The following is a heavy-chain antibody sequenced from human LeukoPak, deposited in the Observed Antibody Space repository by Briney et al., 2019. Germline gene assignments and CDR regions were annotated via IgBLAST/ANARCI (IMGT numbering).Heavy chain of an antibody. D-gene: IGHD3-10*01. V-gene: IGHV3-7*01. J-gene: IGHJ4*02. CDR1: GLTFTNTYW. Sequence: GGSLRLSCAVSGLTFTNTYWISWVRQAPGKGLEWLANIKQDGSEKYYVDFVKGRFTISRDNAKNSLDLQMNSLRAEDTAVYYCAREASGRSFDFWGQGTLVTVSS. CDR2: IKQDGSEK. CDR3: AREASGRSFDF.